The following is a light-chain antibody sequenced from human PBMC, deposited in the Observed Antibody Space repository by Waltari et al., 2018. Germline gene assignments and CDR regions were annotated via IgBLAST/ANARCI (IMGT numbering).Light chain of an antibody. J-gene: IGKJ5*01. CDR1: QSVDTS. V-gene: IGKV3-11*01. Sequence: EVVLTQSPATLSLSPGERASLSCRASQSVDTSLAWYQQKPGQAPRLLIYDASNRATGIPPRFSGSGSGTDFTLTSSSLEPEDFTVYYCQQHSNWPPSITFGQGTRLE. CDR2: DAS. CDR3: QQHSNWPPSIT.